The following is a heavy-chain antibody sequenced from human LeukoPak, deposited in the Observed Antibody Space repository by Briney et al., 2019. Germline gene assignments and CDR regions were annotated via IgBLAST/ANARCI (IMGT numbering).Heavy chain of an antibody. CDR2: INPNSGGT. V-gene: IGHV1-2*02. Sequence: ASVKVSCKASGYTFTGYYMHWVRHAPGQGLEWMGWINPNSGGTSYAQKFQGRVTMTRDTSISTAYMELSRLRSDDTAVYYCARTTMIVVVIDVALDIWGQGTMVTVSS. J-gene: IGHJ3*02. CDR1: GYTFTGYY. D-gene: IGHD3-22*01. CDR3: ARTTMIVVVIDVALDI.